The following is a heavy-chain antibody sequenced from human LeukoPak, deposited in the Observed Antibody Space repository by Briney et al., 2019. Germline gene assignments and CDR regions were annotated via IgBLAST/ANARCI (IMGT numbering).Heavy chain of an antibody. D-gene: IGHD1-26*01. Sequence: GGSLRLSCAASGFTFSSYAMGWVRQAPGKGLEWVSAISGSGVNTYYADSVKGRFTISRDNSKNTLYPQMNSLRAEDTAVYYCAKGASGSYHTPYDYWGQGTLVTVSS. CDR3: AKGASGSYHTPYDY. V-gene: IGHV3-23*01. CDR1: GFTFSSYA. J-gene: IGHJ4*02. CDR2: ISGSGVNT.